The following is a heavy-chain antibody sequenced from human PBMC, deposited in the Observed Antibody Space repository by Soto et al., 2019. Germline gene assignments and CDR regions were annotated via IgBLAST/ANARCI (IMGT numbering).Heavy chain of an antibody. V-gene: IGHV1-46*04. CDR2: INPSGGST. Sequence: ASVKVSCKASGYTFTSYYMPWVRQAPGQRLEWMGIINPSGGSTSYAQKLQGRVTMTRETSTSTVYMELGSLRAEDTAVYYCARVSSEYSSSSGYYYYGMDVWGQGTTVTVSS. CDR3: ARVSSEYSSSSGYYYYGMDV. D-gene: IGHD6-6*01. J-gene: IGHJ6*02. CDR1: GYTFTSYY.